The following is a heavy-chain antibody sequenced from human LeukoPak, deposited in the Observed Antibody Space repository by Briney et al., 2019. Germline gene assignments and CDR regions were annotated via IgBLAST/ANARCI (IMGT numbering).Heavy chain of an antibody. CDR3: ARHAGYGDYVHFDY. J-gene: IGHJ4*02. D-gene: IGHD4-17*01. Sequence: PETLSLTCTVSGGSIRSYYWSWIRQPPGKGLEWIGYIYYSGSTNYNPSLKSRVTISVDTTKNQFSLKLSSVTAADTAVYYCARHAGYGDYVHFDYWGQGTLVTVSS. CDR1: GGSIRSYY. CDR2: IYYSGST. V-gene: IGHV4-59*08.